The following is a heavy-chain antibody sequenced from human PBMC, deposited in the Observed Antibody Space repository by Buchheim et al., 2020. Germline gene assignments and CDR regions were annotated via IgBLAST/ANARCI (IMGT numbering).Heavy chain of an antibody. J-gene: IGHJ4*02. CDR3: VRGVPFGGD. D-gene: IGHD3-10*01. V-gene: IGHV3-7*01. Sequence: EVHLVESGGGLVQPGGSLRLSCAASGFTFSTHWMHWGRQAPGKGLEWVANIKEDGSEKKYVGSVKGRFTISRDNAKNSLYLQMNNLRAEDTAVYYGVRGVPFGGDWGQGTL. CDR1: GFTFSTHW. CDR2: IKEDGSEK.